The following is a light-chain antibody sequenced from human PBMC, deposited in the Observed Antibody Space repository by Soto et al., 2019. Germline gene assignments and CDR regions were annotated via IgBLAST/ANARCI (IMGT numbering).Light chain of an antibody. V-gene: IGLV2-14*01. CDR2: EVT. Sequence: QSALTQPASVSGSPGQSITISCTGTSVDIGSYTRVSWYQQHPGKAPKLIIYEVTDRPSGVSNRFSGPKSGNTASLTISGLQAEDEAEYYCSSYTNINTRACVFGTGTKLTVL. CDR1: SVDIGSYTR. CDR3: SSYTNINTRACV. J-gene: IGLJ1*01.